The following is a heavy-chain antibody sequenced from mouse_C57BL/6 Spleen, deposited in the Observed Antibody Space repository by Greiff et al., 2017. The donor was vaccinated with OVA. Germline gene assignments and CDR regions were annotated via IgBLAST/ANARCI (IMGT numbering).Heavy chain of an antibody. Sequence: EVQVVESGGGLVKPGGSLKLSCAASGFTFSDYGMHWVRQAPEKGLEWVAYISSGSSTLYYAETVKGRFTISRDNSKNTLFLQMTSLSSEDTAMYYCARRDYGSVAYWGQGTLVTVSA. J-gene: IGHJ3*01. CDR2: ISSGSSTL. CDR1: GFTFSDYG. V-gene: IGHV5-17*01. D-gene: IGHD1-1*01. CDR3: ARRDYGSVAY.